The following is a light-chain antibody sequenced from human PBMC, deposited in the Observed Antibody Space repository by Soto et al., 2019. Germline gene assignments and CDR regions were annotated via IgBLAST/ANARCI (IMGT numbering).Light chain of an antibody. Sequence: DIVLTQSPGTLSLTPGERTTLSRRARQNVNNNNLAWYQQKPGQAPRLLIYGASVRATGIPDRFSGGGSGTDIPLTIGRLELEEAAVYLCQQYSRIPSVIFGQGTRLKIK. CDR2: GAS. J-gene: IGKJ5*01. CDR1: QNVNNNN. V-gene: IGKV3-20*01. CDR3: QQYSRIPSVI.